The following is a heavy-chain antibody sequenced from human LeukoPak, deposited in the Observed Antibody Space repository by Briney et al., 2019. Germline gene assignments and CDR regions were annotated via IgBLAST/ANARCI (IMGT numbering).Heavy chain of an antibody. V-gene: IGHV4-4*09. CDR1: GGSISNYY. J-gene: IGHJ4*02. CDR3: ARKQSYFDY. CDR2: IYISGST. Sequence: SETLSLTCTVSGGSISNYYWSWIRQPPGKGLEWIGYIYISGSTNYNPSLKSRVTISVDTSKNQFSLKLSPVTAADTAVYYCARKQSYFDYWGQGTLVTVSS.